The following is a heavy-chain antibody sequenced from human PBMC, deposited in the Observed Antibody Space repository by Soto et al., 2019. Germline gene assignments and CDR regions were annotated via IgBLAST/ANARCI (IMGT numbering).Heavy chain of an antibody. CDR1: GFTFSSYW. D-gene: IGHD3-10*01. J-gene: IGHJ3*02. V-gene: IGHV3-7*01. CDR2: IKQDGSEK. Sequence: LSLTCAASGFTFSSYWMSWVRQAPGKGLEWVANIKQDGSEKYYVDSVKGRFTISRDNAKNSLYLQMNSLRAEDTAVYYCARAGRYTVAGAFDIWGQGTMVTVSS. CDR3: ARAGRYTVAGAFDI.